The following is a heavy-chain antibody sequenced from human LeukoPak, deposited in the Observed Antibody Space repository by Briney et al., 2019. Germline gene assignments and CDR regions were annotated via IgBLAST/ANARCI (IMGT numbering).Heavy chain of an antibody. CDR2: INQDGSEE. V-gene: IGHV3-7*01. CDR1: GFTFSNYW. J-gene: IGHJ4*02. Sequence: GGSLRLACAASGFTFSNYWMSWVRQAPGKGLEWVAHINQDGSEEHYMDSVKARFIISRDNAKNSLSLQMDSLRAEDTAVYYCVRDGGVSGYDLLNYWGQGTLVTVSS. CDR3: VRDGGVSGYDLLNY. D-gene: IGHD5-12*01.